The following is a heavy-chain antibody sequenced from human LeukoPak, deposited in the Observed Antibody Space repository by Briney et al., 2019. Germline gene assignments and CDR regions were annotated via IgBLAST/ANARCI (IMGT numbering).Heavy chain of an antibody. J-gene: IGHJ5*02. Sequence: PSETLSLTCTVSGGSISSGSYYWSWIRQPAGKGLEWIGRIYTSGSTNYNPSLKSRVTISVNTSKNQFSLKLSSVTAADTAVYYCAREEVLWFGDQSWFDPWGQGTLVTVSS. V-gene: IGHV4-61*02. D-gene: IGHD3-10*01. CDR1: GGSISSGSYY. CDR3: AREEVLWFGDQSWFDP. CDR2: IYTSGST.